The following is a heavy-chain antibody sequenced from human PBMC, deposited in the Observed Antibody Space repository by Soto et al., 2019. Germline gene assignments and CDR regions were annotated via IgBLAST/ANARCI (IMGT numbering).Heavy chain of an antibody. CDR2: IYYSGST. V-gene: IGHV4-31*03. CDR3: ASERGLYYYDSSGYYSHWYSYL. J-gene: IGHJ2*01. Sequence: QVQLQESGPGLVKPSQTLSLTCTVSGGSISSGGYYWSWIRQHPGKGLEWIGYIYYSGSTYYNPSLKSRVTISVDTSKNQFSLKLSSVTAADTAGYYCASERGLYYYDSSGYYSHWYSYLRGRGTLVTVSS. CDR1: GGSISSGGYY. D-gene: IGHD3-22*01.